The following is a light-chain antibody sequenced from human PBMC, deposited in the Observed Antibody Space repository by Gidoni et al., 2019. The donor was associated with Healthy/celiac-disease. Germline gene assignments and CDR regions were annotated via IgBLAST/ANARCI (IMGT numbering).Light chain of an antibody. CDR1: QSISSW. CDR2: KAS. V-gene: IGKV1-5*03. Sequence: DIQMTQSPSTLSASVGDRVTITCRASQSISSWLAWYQQKPGKAPTLLIYKASSLESGVPSRFSGSGSGTEFTLTISSLQPDDFATYYCQQYNSWVTFGQGTRLEIK. J-gene: IGKJ5*01. CDR3: QQYNSWVT.